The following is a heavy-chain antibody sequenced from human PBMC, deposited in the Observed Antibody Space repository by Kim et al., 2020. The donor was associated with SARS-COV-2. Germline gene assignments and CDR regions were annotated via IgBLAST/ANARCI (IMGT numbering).Heavy chain of an antibody. Sequence: GGYLRLSCAASGFTFSNYWMSWVRQAPGKGLEWVANINQGGSEKYYVDSVKGRLTISRDNAKNSLYLQMNSLRAEDTAVYYCARHRCSSTSCFDDYWGQGTLVTVSS. V-gene: IGHV3-7*03. D-gene: IGHD2-2*01. CDR2: INQGGSEK. J-gene: IGHJ4*02. CDR3: ARHRCSSTSCFDDY. CDR1: GFTFSNYW.